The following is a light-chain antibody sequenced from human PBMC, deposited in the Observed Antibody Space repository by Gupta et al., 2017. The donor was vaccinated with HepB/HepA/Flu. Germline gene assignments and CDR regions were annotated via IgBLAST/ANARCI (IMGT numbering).Light chain of an antibody. CDR3: YAWDDSMSGQHVL. V-gene: IGLV1-47*01. Sequence: QSVLLQPPSVSATPGQRVTISCSGSSSNIGSNFAYWSQQLPGTAPKLLIFRNNQRHAGVADRFSGSESDTSASLAISRLQADDEADDYCYAWDDSMSGQHVLFGGGTKLTVL. CDR2: RNN. CDR1: SSNIGSNF. J-gene: IGLJ2*01.